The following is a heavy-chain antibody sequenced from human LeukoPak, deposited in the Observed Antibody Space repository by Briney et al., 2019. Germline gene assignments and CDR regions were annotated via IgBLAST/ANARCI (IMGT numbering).Heavy chain of an antibody. J-gene: IGHJ5*02. D-gene: IGHD3-22*01. CDR3: ANGGLWLPTRTA. V-gene: IGHV3-23*01. Sequence: GGSLRLSCAASGFTFSSYAMSWVRQAPGKGLEWVSAISGSGGSTYYADSVKGRFTISRDNSKNTLYLQMNSLRVEDTAVYYCANGGLWLPTRTAWGQGTLVTVSS. CDR1: GFTFSSYA. CDR2: ISGSGGST.